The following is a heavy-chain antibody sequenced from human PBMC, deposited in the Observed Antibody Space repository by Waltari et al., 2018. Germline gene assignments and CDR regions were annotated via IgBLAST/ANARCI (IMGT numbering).Heavy chain of an antibody. CDR3: ARRLVVAGTLDVFDL. V-gene: IGHV3-23*01. D-gene: IGHD2-15*01. J-gene: IGHJ3*01. Sequence: EVQLLESGGGLVQPGGSLRLSCAASGFTFSSYAMSWVRQAPGKGLEWVSAISGSGGSTDYADSVKGRFTTSRDNSKNTVYLQMDSLRVEDTAMYYCARRLVVAGTLDVFDLWGQGTRVIVSS. CDR2: ISGSGGST. CDR1: GFTFSSYA.